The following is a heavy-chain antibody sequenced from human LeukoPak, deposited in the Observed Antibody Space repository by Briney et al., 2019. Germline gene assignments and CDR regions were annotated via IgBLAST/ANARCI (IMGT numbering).Heavy chain of an antibody. D-gene: IGHD1/OR15-1a*01. J-gene: IGHJ3*02. Sequence: VESLKISWKGSGYRFTNYWKGWVRQMPGKGLEWMGMVYGSDSDTRYSTSVQGQVTISADKFISTAYLQWSSLKASDTPMYYFARHRDMGNSVNAFDISGQGTMGTVSS. CDR1: GYRFTNYW. CDR3: ARHRDMGNSVNAFDI. CDR2: VYGSDSDT. V-gene: IGHV5-51*01.